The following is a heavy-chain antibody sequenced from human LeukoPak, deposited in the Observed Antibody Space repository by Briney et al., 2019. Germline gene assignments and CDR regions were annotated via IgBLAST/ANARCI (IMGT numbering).Heavy chain of an antibody. CDR3: AGWYDAFDI. D-gene: IGHD6-19*01. V-gene: IGHV1-24*01. CDR2: FDPEDGET. J-gene: IGHJ3*02. Sequence: ASVKVSCKVSGYTLTELSMHWVRQAPGNGLEWMGGFDPEDGETIYAQKFQGRVTITEDTSTDTAYMELSSLRSEDTAVYYCAGWYDAFDIWGQGTMVTVSS. CDR1: GYTLTELS.